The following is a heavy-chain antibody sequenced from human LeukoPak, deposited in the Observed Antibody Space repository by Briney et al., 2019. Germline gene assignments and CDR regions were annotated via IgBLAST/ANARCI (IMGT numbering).Heavy chain of an antibody. D-gene: IGHD6-19*01. J-gene: IGHJ4*02. CDR2: IYHSGST. CDR1: GYSTSSGYY. CDR3: ARGGPEQWLVHY. Sequence: PSETLSLTCTVSGYSTSSGYYWGWIRQPPGKGLEWIGSIYHSGSTYYNPSLKSRVTISVDTSKNQFSLKLSSVTAADTAVYYCARGGPEQWLVHYWGQGTLVTVSS. V-gene: IGHV4-38-2*02.